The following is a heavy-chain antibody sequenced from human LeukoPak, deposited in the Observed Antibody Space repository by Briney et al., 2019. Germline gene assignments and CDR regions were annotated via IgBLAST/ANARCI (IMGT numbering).Heavy chain of an antibody. J-gene: IGHJ6*03. Sequence: SETLSLTCTVSGGSISSYYWSWIRQPPGKGLEWVGYIYYSGSTNYNPSLMSRVTISVDTYKNQFSLKLSSVTAADTAVYYCARVLRYCSGGNCYSGGLGYMDVWGKGTTVTISS. V-gene: IGHV4-59*01. D-gene: IGHD2-15*01. CDR3: ARVLRYCSGGNCYSGGLGYMDV. CDR2: IYYSGST. CDR1: GGSISSYY.